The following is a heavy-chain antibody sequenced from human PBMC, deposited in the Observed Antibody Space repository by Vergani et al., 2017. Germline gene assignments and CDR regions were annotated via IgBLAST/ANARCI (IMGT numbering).Heavy chain of an antibody. CDR3: ARVPYGSVCSQYFQH. J-gene: IGHJ1*01. V-gene: IGHV4-59*01. CDR2: IYYSGST. CDR1: GGSISSYY. D-gene: IGHD2-8*01. Sequence: QVQLQESGPGLVKPSETLSLTCTVSGGSISSYYWSWIRQPPGKGLEWIGYIYYSGSTNYNPSLKSRVTISVDTSKNQFSLKLSSVTAADTAVYYCARVPYGSVCSQYFQHGGQGTLVTVSS.